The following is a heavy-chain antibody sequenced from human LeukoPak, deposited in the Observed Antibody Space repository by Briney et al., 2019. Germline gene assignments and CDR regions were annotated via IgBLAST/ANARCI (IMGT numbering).Heavy chain of an antibody. D-gene: IGHD2-2*01. V-gene: IGHV4-30-4*01. J-gene: IGHJ4*02. CDR2: IYYGGST. Sequence: SQTLSLTCTVSGGSISSGDYYWSWIRQPPGKGLEWIGYIYYGGSTYYNPSLKSRVTISVDTSKNQFSLKLSSVTAADTAVYYCAREAVVPAAITDYWGQGTLVTVSS. CDR1: GGSISSGDYY. CDR3: AREAVVPAAITDY.